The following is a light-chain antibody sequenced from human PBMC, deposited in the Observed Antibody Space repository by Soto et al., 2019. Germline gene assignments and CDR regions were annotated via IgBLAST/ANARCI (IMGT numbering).Light chain of an antibody. CDR3: QQYYSTPRT. Sequence: DIVMTQSPDSLAVSLGERATINCKSSQTGLDSFNNKDYLTWSQQKPGQPPKMXSDWASTREFGVPDRFSGSGSGTDFTLTISSLQAEDVAVYYCQQYYSTPRTFGHGTKVDI. CDR2: WAS. CDR1: QTGLDSFNNKDY. J-gene: IGKJ1*01. V-gene: IGKV4-1*01.